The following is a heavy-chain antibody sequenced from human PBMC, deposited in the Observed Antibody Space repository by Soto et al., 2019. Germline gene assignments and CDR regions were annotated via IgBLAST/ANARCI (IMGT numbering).Heavy chain of an antibody. CDR3: ARDSSGWYGNAFDI. CDR1: GFNVSSNY. D-gene: IGHD6-19*01. J-gene: IGHJ3*02. Sequence: PGGSLRLSCAASGFNVSSNYMSWVRQAPGKGLEWVSILYSGGSTYYADSVKGRFTISRDNSKNTLYLQMNSLRAEGTAVYYCARDSSGWYGNAFDIWGQGTMVTVSS. V-gene: IGHV3-53*01. CDR2: LYSGGST.